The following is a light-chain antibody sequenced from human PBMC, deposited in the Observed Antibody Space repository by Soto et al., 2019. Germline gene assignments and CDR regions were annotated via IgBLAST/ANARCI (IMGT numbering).Light chain of an antibody. V-gene: IGKV3-15*01. J-gene: IGKJ4*01. Sequence: EVVMTQSPATLSVSPGERATLSCRASQSVSSNLAWYQQKPGQAPRLLIYGASTRATGIPARFSGSGSGTEFTLSVSTLQSEDFAVYFFPQYNKWPLTFGGGTKVEI. CDR3: PQYNKWPLT. CDR1: QSVSSN. CDR2: GAS.